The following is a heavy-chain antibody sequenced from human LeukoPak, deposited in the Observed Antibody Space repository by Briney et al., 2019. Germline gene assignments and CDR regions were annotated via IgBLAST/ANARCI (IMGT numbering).Heavy chain of an antibody. Sequence: GGSLRLSCAASGFTFSSYAMHWVRQAPGKGLEYVSAISSNGGSTYYANSVKGRFTISRDNSKNTLYLQMGSLRAEDMAVYYCARDRKYLDAFDIWGQGTMVTVSS. V-gene: IGHV3-64*01. D-gene: IGHD1-20*01. CDR1: GFTFSSYA. J-gene: IGHJ3*02. CDR2: ISSNGGST. CDR3: ARDRKYLDAFDI.